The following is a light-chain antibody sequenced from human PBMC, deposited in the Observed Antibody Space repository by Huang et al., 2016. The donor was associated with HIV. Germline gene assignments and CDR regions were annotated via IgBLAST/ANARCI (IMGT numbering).Light chain of an antibody. J-gene: IGKJ5*01. CDR3: QQSFTTPPIS. V-gene: IGKV1-39*01. CDR1: QDINTF. CDR2: GAS. Sequence: DIQMTQYPSSLSASVGDRVSISCRAGQDINTFLNWYQQKPGKAPKLLIYGASTLQSGVPSRFRGSGSGTDFTLTITSLQPEDIVTYYCQQSFTTPPISFGQGTRLDIK.